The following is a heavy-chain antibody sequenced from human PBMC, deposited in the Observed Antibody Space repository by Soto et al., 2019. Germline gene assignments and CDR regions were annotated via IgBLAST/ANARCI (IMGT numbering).Heavy chain of an antibody. CDR1: VGSITGYY. D-gene: IGHD7-27*01. V-gene: IGHV4-59*01. CDR3: ARERTPRTGFDY. J-gene: IGHJ4*02. Sequence: PSETLSLTCTVSVGSITGYYWSWMRQSPGKGLEWIGCSYYTGATNYNPSLKSRVTILVYTSKNQFSLTLSSATAADTAVYYCARERTPRTGFDYWGQGTLVTVSS. CDR2: SYYTGAT.